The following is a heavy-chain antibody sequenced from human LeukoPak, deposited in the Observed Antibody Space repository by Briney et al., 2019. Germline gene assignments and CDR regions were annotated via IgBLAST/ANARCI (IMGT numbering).Heavy chain of an antibody. J-gene: IGHJ3*02. D-gene: IGHD5-12*01. CDR1: GYTFSAYY. V-gene: IGHV1-2*02. CDR3: ARDFYVSGSGAFDI. CDR2: INPNSGGT. Sequence: ASVKVSCRASGYTFSAYYVHWVRQAPGQGPEWMGWINPNSGGTNYAQKFQGRVTMTRDTSISTIYMELSGLGSDDTALYYCARDFYVSGSGAFDIWGQGTMVTVSS.